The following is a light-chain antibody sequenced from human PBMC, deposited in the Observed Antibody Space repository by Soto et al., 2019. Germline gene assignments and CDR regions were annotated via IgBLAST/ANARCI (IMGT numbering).Light chain of an antibody. Sequence: EIAMTQSPATLSVSPGERATLSCRASQSVSSNLAWYQQKPGQVPRLLMYGASTRATGIPARFSGSGSGTEFTLTISNLQSEDFAVYYCQQYNTWPPITFGQGTRLEIK. CDR2: GAS. J-gene: IGKJ5*01. CDR3: QQYNTWPPIT. CDR1: QSVSSN. V-gene: IGKV3-15*01.